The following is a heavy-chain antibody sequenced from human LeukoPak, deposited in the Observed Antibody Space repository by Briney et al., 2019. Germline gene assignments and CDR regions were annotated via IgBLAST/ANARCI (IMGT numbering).Heavy chain of an antibody. CDR3: ARGNVAAAGPVSNFDY. J-gene: IGHJ4*02. D-gene: IGHD6-13*01. CDR1: GFTFSSYG. CDR2: ISSSSSYI. V-gene: IGHV3-21*01. Sequence: GRSLRLSCAASGFTFSSYGMHWVRQAPGKGLEWVSSISSSSSYIYYADSVKGRFTISRDNAKNSLYLQMNSLRAEDTAVYYCARGNVAAAGPVSNFDYWGQGTLVTVSS.